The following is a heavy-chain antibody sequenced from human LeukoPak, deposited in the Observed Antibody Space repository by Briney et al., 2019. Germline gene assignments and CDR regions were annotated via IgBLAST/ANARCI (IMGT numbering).Heavy chain of an antibody. CDR2: ISYDGSNK. CDR3: ARDPHSSSPIY. D-gene: IGHD6-13*01. J-gene: IGHJ4*02. Sequence: GGSLRLSCAASGFTFSSYAMHWVRQAPGKGLEWVAVISYDGSNKYYADSVKGRFTISRDNSKNTLYLQMNSLRAEDTAVYYCARDPHSSSPIYWGQGTLVTVSS. CDR1: GFTFSSYA. V-gene: IGHV3-30-3*01.